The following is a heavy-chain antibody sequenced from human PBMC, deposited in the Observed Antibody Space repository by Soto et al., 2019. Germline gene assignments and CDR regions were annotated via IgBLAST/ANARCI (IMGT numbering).Heavy chain of an antibody. CDR3: ARILVLDYYYGMDV. D-gene: IGHD6-13*01. J-gene: IGHJ6*02. CDR2: IIPILGIA. CDR1: GGTFSSYT. V-gene: IGHV1-69*02. Sequence: QVQLVQSGAEVKKPGSSVKVSCKASGGTFSSYTISWVRQAPGQGLEWMGRIIPILGIANYAQKFQGRVTITADKSTSTAYMELSSLRSEDTAVYYCARILVLDYYYGMDVWGQGTTVTVSS.